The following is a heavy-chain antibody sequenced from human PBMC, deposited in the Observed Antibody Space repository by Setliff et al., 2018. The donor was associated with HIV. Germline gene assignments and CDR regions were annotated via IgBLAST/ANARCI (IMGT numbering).Heavy chain of an antibody. Sequence: SETLSFTCTVSGGSISSYYWSWIRQPPGKGLEWIGYIYTSGSTNYNPSLKSRVTISVDTSKNQFSLKVNSVTAADTAVYYCARSPRIGVAGEFEYWGQGTLVTVSS. CDR3: ARSPRIGVAGEFEY. CDR1: GGSISSYY. CDR2: IYTSGST. V-gene: IGHV4-4*09. D-gene: IGHD6-19*01. J-gene: IGHJ4*02.